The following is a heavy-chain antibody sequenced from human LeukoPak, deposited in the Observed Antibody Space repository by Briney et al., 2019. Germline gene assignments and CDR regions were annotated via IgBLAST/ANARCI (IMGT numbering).Heavy chain of an antibody. CDR3: AKVGSMAFTFDY. Sequence: GGSLRLSCAASGFTFSSYWMHWVRQAPGKGLVWVSRINSDGSSTSYADSVKGRFTISRDNSKNTLYLQMNSLRAEDTAVYYCAKVGSMAFTFDYWGQGTLVTVSS. CDR2: INSDGSST. J-gene: IGHJ4*02. CDR1: GFTFSSYW. D-gene: IGHD2-8*01. V-gene: IGHV3-74*01.